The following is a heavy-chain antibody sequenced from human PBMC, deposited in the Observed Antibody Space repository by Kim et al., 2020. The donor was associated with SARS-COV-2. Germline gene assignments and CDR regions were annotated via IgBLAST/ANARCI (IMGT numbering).Heavy chain of an antibody. CDR2: INHSGST. Sequence: SETLSLTCAVYGGSFSGYYWSWIRQPPGKGLEWIGEINHSGSTNYNPSLKSRVTISVDTSKNQFSLKLSSVTAAATAVYYCAREGYSSSWYGLSLLMDV. D-gene: IGHD6-13*01. CDR1: GGSFSGYY. J-gene: IGHJ6*01. V-gene: IGHV4-34*01. CDR3: AREGYSSSWYGLSLLMDV.